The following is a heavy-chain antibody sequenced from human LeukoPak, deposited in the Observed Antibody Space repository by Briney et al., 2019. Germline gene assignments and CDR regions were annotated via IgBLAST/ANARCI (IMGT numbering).Heavy chain of an antibody. V-gene: IGHV3-21*01. CDR1: GFTFSSYS. D-gene: IGHD3-10*01. CDR3: ARDLEELVTMVRGVIVDYYYYGMDV. CDR2: ISSSSSYI. Sequence: TGGPLRLSCAASGFTFSSYSMNWVRQAPGKGLQWVSSISSSSSYIYYADSVKGRFTISRDNAKNSLYLQMNSLRAEDTAGYYCARDLEELVTMVRGVIVDYYYYGMDVWGKGTTVTVSS. J-gene: IGHJ6*04.